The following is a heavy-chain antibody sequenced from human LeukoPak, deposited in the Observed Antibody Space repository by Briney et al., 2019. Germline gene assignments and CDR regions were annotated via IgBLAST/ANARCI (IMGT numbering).Heavy chain of an antibody. J-gene: IGHJ4*02. D-gene: IGHD2-2*01. Sequence: GESLRLSCAASGFTFSNSWMHWVRQTPGKGLVWVSRINTDGSSTSYADSVKGRFTISRDISTDTLWLQMDSLRTEDTAVYYCAKGPQGGTAAAIDYWGQGPLVTVSS. CDR3: AKGPQGGTAAAIDY. CDR2: INTDGSST. CDR1: GFTFSNSW. V-gene: IGHV3-74*01.